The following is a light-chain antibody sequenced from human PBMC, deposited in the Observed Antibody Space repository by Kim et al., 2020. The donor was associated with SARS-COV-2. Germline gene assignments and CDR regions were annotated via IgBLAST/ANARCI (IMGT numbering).Light chain of an antibody. CDR2: GNS. Sequence: RVTISCTGSSSNIGAGYDVHWYQKLPGTAPKLLIYGNSNRPSGVPDRFSGSKSGTSASLAITGLQAEDEADYYCQSYDSSLSGWVFGGGTQLTVL. CDR1: SSNIGAGYD. V-gene: IGLV1-40*01. CDR3: QSYDSSLSGWV. J-gene: IGLJ3*02.